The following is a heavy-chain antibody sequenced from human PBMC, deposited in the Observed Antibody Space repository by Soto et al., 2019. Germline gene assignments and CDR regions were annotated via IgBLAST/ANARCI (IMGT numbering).Heavy chain of an antibody. CDR1: GGSVSSGSYY. J-gene: IGHJ4*02. CDR2: IYYSGTT. D-gene: IGHD1-1*01. CDR3: AGERTGEPTCFDY. Sequence: SETLSLTCTVSGGSVSSGSYYWSWIRQPPGKGLEWIGYIYYSGTTHYNPSLKSRVTISVDTSKKQSSLKLTSVTAADTAVYYCAGERTGEPTCFDYWGRGTLVTVSS. V-gene: IGHV4-61*01.